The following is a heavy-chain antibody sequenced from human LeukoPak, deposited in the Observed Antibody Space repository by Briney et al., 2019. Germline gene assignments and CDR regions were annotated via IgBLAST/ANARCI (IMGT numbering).Heavy chain of an antibody. D-gene: IGHD4-17*01. J-gene: IGHJ6*03. V-gene: IGHV4-61*02. CDR1: GGSISSGSYY. CDR2: IYTSGST. CDR3: ARGNPGDYGDYYYYYYYMDV. Sequence: TLSLTCTVSGGSISSGSYYWSWIRQPAGKGLEWIGRIYTSGSTNYNPSLKSRVTISVDTSKNQFSLKLGSVTAADTAVYYCARGNPGDYGDYYYYYYYMDVWGKGTTVTISS.